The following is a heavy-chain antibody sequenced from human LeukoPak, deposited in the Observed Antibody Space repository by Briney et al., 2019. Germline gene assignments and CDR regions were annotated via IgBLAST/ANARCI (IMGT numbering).Heavy chain of an antibody. CDR3: ARGDTAMVFDY. CDR2: IKQDGSEK. D-gene: IGHD5-18*01. Sequence: GGSLRLSCAASGFTFSSYWMSWVRQAPGKGLEWVANIKQDGSEKYYVDSVKGRFTISRDSAKNSLYLQMNSLRAEDTAVYYCARGDTAMVFDYWGQGTLVTVSS. V-gene: IGHV3-7*01. J-gene: IGHJ4*02. CDR1: GFTFSSYW.